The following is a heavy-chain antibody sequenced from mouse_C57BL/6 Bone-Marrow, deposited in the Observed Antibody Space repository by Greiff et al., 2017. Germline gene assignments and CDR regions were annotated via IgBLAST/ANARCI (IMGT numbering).Heavy chain of an antibody. D-gene: IGHD2-3*01. CDR2: ISYDGSN. Sequence: EVKLQESGPGLVKPSQSLSLTCSVTGYSITSGYYWNWIRQFPGNKLEWMGYISYDGSNNYNPSLKNRISITRDTSKNQFFLKLNSVTTEDTATYYCARDRGGYYHYYAMDYWGQGTSVTVSS. V-gene: IGHV3-6*01. CDR3: ARDRGGYYHYYAMDY. CDR1: GYSITSGYY. J-gene: IGHJ4*01.